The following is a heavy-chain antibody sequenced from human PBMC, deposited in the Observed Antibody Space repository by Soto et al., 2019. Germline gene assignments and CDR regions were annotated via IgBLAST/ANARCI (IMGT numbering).Heavy chain of an antibody. CDR3: ARDPQGYCSGGRCYHFDY. CDR2: INPSGDNI. CDR1: GYTLTSYS. Sequence: QVQLVQSGAEVKKPGASVRVSCKASGYTLTSYSMHWVRQAPGQGLEWMGIINPSGDNIRYAQNFQGRVTMTRDTPTSTVYLELSSLRSEDTAIYYCARDPQGYCSGGRCYHFDYWGQGTLVTVSS. J-gene: IGHJ4*02. D-gene: IGHD2-15*01. V-gene: IGHV1-46*01.